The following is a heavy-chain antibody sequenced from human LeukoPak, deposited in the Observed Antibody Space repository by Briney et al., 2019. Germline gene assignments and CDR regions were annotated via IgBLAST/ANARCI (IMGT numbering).Heavy chain of an antibody. V-gene: IGHV1-8*01. CDR2: MNPNSGNT. CDR1: GYTFTSYD. Sequence: ASVKVSCKASGYTFTSYDINWVRQATGQGLEWMGWMNPNSGNTGYAQKFQGRVTMTRNTSISTAYMELSSLRSEDTAVYYCATPGIAVAGTNYWGRGTLVTVSS. D-gene: IGHD6-19*01. J-gene: IGHJ4*02. CDR3: ATPGIAVAGTNY.